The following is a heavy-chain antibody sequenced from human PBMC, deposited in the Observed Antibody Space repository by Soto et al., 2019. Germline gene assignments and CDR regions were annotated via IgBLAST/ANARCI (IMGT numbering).Heavy chain of an antibody. V-gene: IGHV3-33*01. J-gene: IGHJ4*02. CDR3: ARAAYYDSSGYPQLCDY. CDR2: IWYDGSNK. CDR1: GFTFSSYG. Sequence: QVQLVESGGGVVQPGRSLRLSCAASGFTFSSYGMHWVRQAPGKGLEWVAVIWYDGSNKYYADSVKGRFTISRDNSKNTLYLQMNSLRAEDTAVYYCARAAYYDSSGYPQLCDYWGQGTLVTVSS. D-gene: IGHD3-22*01.